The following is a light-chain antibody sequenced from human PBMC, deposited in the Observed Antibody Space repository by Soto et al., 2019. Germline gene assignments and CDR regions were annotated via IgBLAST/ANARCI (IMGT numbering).Light chain of an antibody. J-gene: IGKJ1*01. Sequence: DIQMTQSPSTLYASVGDRVTITCRASQSISDSLAWYQQKPGKAPKILIYEASSLKSGVPSRFSGSRSGTEYTLTISSLQPDDLATYYCQQYHGYWTFGQGTKVEIK. V-gene: IGKV1-5*03. CDR1: QSISDS. CDR2: EAS. CDR3: QQYHGYWT.